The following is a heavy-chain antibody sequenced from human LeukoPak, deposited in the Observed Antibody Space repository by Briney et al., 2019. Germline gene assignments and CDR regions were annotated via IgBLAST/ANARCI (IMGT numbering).Heavy chain of an antibody. CDR1: GGSISSSNW. Sequence: SETLSLTCAVSGGSISSSNWWSWVRQPPGKGLEWIGEIYHSGSTNYNLSLKSRVTISVDKSKNQFSLKLSSVTAADTAVYYCARLGYCSSTSCYTGHFDYWGQGTLVTVSS. D-gene: IGHD2-2*02. CDR3: ARLGYCSSTSCYTGHFDY. J-gene: IGHJ4*02. V-gene: IGHV4-4*02. CDR2: IYHSGST.